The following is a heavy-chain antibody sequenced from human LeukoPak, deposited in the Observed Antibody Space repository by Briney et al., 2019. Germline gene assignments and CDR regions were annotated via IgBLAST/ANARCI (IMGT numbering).Heavy chain of an antibody. J-gene: IGHJ5*02. Sequence: SETLSLTCTVSGGSINSYYWSWIRQPPGKGLEWIGYIYYSGSTNYSPSLKSRVTISVDTSKNQYSLKLSSVTAADTAVYYCARLGVRYSTSSWWFDPWGQGTLVTVSS. D-gene: IGHD6-6*01. V-gene: IGHV4-59*08. CDR1: GGSINSYY. CDR2: IYYSGST. CDR3: ARLGVRYSTSSWWFDP.